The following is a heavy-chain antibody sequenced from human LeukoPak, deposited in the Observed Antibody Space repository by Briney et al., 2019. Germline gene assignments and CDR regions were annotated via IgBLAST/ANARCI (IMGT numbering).Heavy chain of an antibody. D-gene: IGHD6-19*01. CDR1: GGSISSSSYY. J-gene: IGHJ4*02. V-gene: IGHV4-39*07. CDR3: ARDAAVAGTGNY. CDR2: IYYSGST. Sequence: SETLSLTCTVSGGSISSSSYYWGWIRQPPGKGLEWIGSIYYSGSTYYNPSLKSRVTISVDTSKNQFSLKLSSVTAADTAVYYCARDAAVAGTGNYRGQGTLVTVSS.